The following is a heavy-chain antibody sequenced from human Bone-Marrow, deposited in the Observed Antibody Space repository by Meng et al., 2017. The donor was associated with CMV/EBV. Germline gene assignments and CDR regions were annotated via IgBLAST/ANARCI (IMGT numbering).Heavy chain of an antibody. Sequence: KVSCKASGYNFAPYWIDWVRQLPGKGLEWMGSVYPRDSDTRYSPSFQGQVTISADMSITTAYLQWSRLKASDTAMYYCARDLTPSITIFGVAQPLFDPWGQGTLVTVSS. J-gene: IGHJ5*02. D-gene: IGHD3-3*01. V-gene: IGHV5-51*06. CDR2: VYPRDSDT. CDR1: GYNFAPYW. CDR3: ARDLTPSITIFGVAQPLFDP.